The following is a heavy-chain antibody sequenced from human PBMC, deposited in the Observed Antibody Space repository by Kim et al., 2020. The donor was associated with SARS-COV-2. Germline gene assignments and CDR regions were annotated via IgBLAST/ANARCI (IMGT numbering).Heavy chain of an antibody. CDR1: GFTFSDYY. D-gene: IGHD3-9*01. J-gene: IGHJ6*02. V-gene: IGHV3-11*06. CDR2: ISSSSSYT. CDR3: ARERRLRYFDWLRRDYYGMDV. Sequence: GGSLRLSCAASGFTFSDYYMSWIRQAPGKGLEWVSYISSSSSYTNYADSVKGRFTISRDNAKNSLYLQMNSLRAEDTAVYYCARERRLRYFDWLRRDYYGMDVWGQGTTVTVSS.